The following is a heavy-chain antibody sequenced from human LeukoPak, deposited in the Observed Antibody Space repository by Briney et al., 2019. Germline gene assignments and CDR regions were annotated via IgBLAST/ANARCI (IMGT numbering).Heavy chain of an antibody. J-gene: IGHJ6*02. Sequence: GASVKVSCKASGGTFTSYAMHWVRQAPGQRLEWMGWINAGTGNTKYSQKFQGRVTITRETSASTAYMELSSLRSEDTAVYCCARDLRDGYTRNYYNYYGMDVWGQGTTVTVSS. V-gene: IGHV1-3*01. CDR3: ARDLRDGYTRNYYNYYGMDV. CDR2: INAGTGNT. D-gene: IGHD5-24*01. CDR1: GGTFTSYA.